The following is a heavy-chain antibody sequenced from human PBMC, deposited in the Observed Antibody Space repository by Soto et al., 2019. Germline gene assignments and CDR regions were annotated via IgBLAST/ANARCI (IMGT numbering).Heavy chain of an antibody. CDR2: IYYSGST. CDR1: GGSISSYY. Sequence: QVQLQESGPGLVKPSETLSLTCTVSGGSISSYYWSWIRQPPGKGLEWIGYIYYSGSTNYNPSLKSRVPISVDTSKNQFSLKLSSVTAADTAVYYCARAPSIAAAGAGNDYWGQGTLVTVSS. J-gene: IGHJ4*02. CDR3: ARAPSIAAAGAGNDY. D-gene: IGHD6-13*01. V-gene: IGHV4-59*01.